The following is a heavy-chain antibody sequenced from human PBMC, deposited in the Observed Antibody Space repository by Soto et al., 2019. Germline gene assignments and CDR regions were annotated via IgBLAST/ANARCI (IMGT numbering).Heavy chain of an antibody. D-gene: IGHD3-10*01. J-gene: IGHJ3*02. Sequence: QVQLQESGPRLVKPSETLTLKCTVSGGSVSSDKYLWGWIRQPPGKGLEWVASIRYGGATSGTTCYNPPLGSRLTISREPAADQVSLRLPSVTATDTAVYYCARHDDHRSPPLGFQIWGQGTLVTVSS. V-gene: IGHV4-39*01. CDR3: ARHDDHRSPPLGFQI. CDR1: GGSVSSDKYL. CDR2: IRYGGATSGTT.